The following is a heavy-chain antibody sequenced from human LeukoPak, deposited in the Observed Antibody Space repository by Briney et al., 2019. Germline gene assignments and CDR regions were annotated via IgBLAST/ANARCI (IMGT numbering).Heavy chain of an antibody. Sequence: GGSQRLSCAASGFTFSDFEMSWVRQAPGRGLEWVSYVSSSGSTMYYPDSVKGRFTISRDDGKNSLSLQMNSLRAEDTAVYYCARDRLGYFLSWGQGTLVTVSS. D-gene: IGHD3-16*01. CDR2: VSSSGSTM. V-gene: IGHV3-48*03. CDR1: GFTFSDFE. J-gene: IGHJ4*02. CDR3: ARDRLGYFLS.